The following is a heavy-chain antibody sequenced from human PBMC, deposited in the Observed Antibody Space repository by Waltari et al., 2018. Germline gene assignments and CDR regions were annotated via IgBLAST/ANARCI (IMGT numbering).Heavy chain of an antibody. CDR3: ARGESSGDYFDY. CDR1: GFTFSSYA. CDR2: ISYDGSNK. D-gene: IGHD6-19*01. J-gene: IGHJ4*02. V-gene: IGHV3-30-3*01. Sequence: QVQLVESGGGVVQPGRSLRLSCAASGFTFSSYAMHWVRQAPGKGLEWVAVISYDGSNKYYADSVKGRFTISRDNSKNTLYLQMNSLRAEDAAVYYCARGESSGDYFDYWGQGTLVTVSS.